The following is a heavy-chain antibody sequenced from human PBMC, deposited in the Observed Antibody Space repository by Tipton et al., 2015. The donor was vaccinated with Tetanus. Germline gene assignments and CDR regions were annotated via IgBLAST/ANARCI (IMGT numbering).Heavy chain of an antibody. Sequence: TLSLTCAVYGGSFSGYYWSWIRQPPGKGLEWIGEINHSGSTNYNPSLKSRVTISVDTSKNQFSLKLSSVTAADTAVYYCARGKSKGATRGCWFGPWGQGTLVTVSS. J-gene: IGHJ5*02. CDR3: ARGKSKGATRGCWFGP. CDR2: INHSGST. D-gene: IGHD1-26*01. V-gene: IGHV4-34*01. CDR1: GGSFSGYY.